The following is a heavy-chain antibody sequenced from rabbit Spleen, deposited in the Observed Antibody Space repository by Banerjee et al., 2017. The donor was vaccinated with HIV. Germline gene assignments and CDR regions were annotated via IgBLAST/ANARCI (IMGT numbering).Heavy chain of an antibody. CDR3: VREAGYAGYGDGNL. D-gene: IGHD7-1*01. Sequence: QSLEESGGGLVKPGGTLTLTCTVSGFSFSSNWICWVRQAPGKGLEWIACIDTSNGTTVYASWVNGRFTISSHNAQNTLYLQLNSLTAADTATYFCVREAGYAGYGDGNLWGPGTLVTVS. CDR1: GFSFSSNW. V-gene: IGHV1S43*01. CDR2: IDTSNGTT. J-gene: IGHJ4*01.